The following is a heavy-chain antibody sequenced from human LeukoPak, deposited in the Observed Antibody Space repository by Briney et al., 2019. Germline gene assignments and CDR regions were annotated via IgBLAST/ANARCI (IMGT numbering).Heavy chain of an antibody. CDR1: GHTFTTYG. CDR2: SSVYNGNT. D-gene: IGHD5/OR15-5a*01. J-gene: IGHJ4*02. V-gene: IGHV1-18*01. CDR3: ARGKASQSTSYFDY. Sequence: GASLKVSCKASGHTFTTYGISWVRQAPGQGPEWMGGSSVYNGNTNYAQKLQDRVTMTPDTSTSTAYMELRSLRSDDTAVYYCARGKASQSTSYFDYWGQGTLVTVSS.